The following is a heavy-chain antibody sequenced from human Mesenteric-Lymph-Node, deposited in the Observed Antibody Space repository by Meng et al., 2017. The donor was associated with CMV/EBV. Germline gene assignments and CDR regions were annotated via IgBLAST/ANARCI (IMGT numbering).Heavy chain of an antibody. J-gene: IGHJ6*02. D-gene: IGHD2-2*01. CDR1: GFTFNNYI. V-gene: IGHV3-21*01. CDR3: ARDIIVVVPAAVPIRYYYYYGMDV. Sequence: GESLRLSCAASGFTFNNYIMNWVRQAPGKGLEWVSSTICSSSYIYYADSVKGRFTISRDNATNSLCLLMNSLRAEDTAVYYCARDIIVVVPAAVPIRYYYYYGMDVWGQGTTVTVSS. CDR2: TICSSSYI.